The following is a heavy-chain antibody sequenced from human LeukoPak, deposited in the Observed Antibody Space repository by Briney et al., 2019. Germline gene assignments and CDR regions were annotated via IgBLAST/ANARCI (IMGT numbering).Heavy chain of an antibody. V-gene: IGHV3-48*01. CDR3: ASPRGELRFLEWLSNFDY. CDR2: ISSSSSTI. D-gene: IGHD3-3*01. J-gene: IGHJ4*02. CDR1: GFTVSSNY. Sequence: GGSLRLSCAASGFTVSSNYMSWVRQAPRKGLEWVSYISSSSSTIYYADSVKGRFTISRDNAKNSLYLQMNSLRAEDTAVYYCASPRGELRFLEWLSNFDYWGQGTLVTVSS.